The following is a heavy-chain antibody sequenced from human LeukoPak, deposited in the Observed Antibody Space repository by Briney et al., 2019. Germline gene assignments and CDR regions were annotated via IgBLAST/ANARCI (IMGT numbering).Heavy chain of an antibody. CDR1: GFTFSSYS. CDR2: ISSSSSYI. Sequence: GESLRLPCAASGFTFSSYSMNWVRQAPGKGLEWVSSISSSSSYIYYADSVKGRFTISRDNAKNSLYLQMNSLRAEDTAVYYCARVQALNWFDPWGQGTLVTVSS. CDR3: ARVQALNWFDP. V-gene: IGHV3-21*01. D-gene: IGHD4-11*01. J-gene: IGHJ5*02.